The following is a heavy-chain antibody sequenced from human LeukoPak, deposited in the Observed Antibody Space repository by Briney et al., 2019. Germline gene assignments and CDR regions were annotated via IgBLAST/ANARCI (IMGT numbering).Heavy chain of an antibody. J-gene: IGHJ2*01. CDR3: ARRRPVAATYWLFDL. Sequence: ASVKVSCKASGYTFTDSYIHWVRQAPGQGLEWMGFINPNSGGTDYAQKFQGRVTMTRDTSIYTAYMELSSRRSDDTAVYYCARRRPVAATYWLFDLWGRGTLVTVSS. V-gene: IGHV1-2*02. CDR2: INPNSGGT. D-gene: IGHD6-19*01. CDR1: GYTFTDSY.